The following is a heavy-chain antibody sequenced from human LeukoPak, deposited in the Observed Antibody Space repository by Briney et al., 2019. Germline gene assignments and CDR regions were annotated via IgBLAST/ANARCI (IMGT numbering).Heavy chain of an antibody. V-gene: IGHV4-38-2*01. D-gene: IGHD3-22*01. CDR3: ARVVADPETSGYFYPWYFDL. J-gene: IGHJ2*01. CDR2: IDHSGST. Sequence: AGTLSLTCAVSGYTISSGCFWGWIREPPGKGLEGIASIDHSGSTYYNPSLKGRVTISVDMSKNQFSLKLSSVTAADTAVYYCARVVADPETSGYFYPWYFDLWGRGTLVTVSS. CDR1: GYTISSGCF.